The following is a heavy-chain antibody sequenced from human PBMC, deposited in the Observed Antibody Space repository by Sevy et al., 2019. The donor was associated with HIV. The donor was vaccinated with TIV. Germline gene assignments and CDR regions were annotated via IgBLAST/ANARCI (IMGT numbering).Heavy chain of an antibody. V-gene: IGHV3-33*01. J-gene: IGHJ4*02. CDR3: ARGPANYYDSSGYYGHFDY. D-gene: IGHD3-22*01. CDR1: GFTFSSYG. CDR2: IWYDGSNK. Sequence: GGSLRLSCAASGFTFSSYGMHWVRQAPGKGLEWVAVIWYDGSNKYYADSVKGRFTIPRDNSKNTLYLQMNSLRAEDTAVYYCARGPANYYDSSGYYGHFDYWGQGTLVTVSS.